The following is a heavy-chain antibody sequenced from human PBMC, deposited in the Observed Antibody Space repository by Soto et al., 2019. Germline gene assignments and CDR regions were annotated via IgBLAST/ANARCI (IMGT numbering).Heavy chain of an antibody. CDR2: ISAYNGNT. D-gene: IGHD3-22*01. V-gene: IGHV1-18*01. J-gene: IGHJ5*02. CDR1: GYTFTSYG. Sequence: ASVEVSCKASGYTFTSYGISWVRQAPGQGLEWMGWISAYNGNTNYAQKLQGRVTMTTDTSTSTAYMELRSLRSDDTAVYYCARADYDSSSYYPRPPWGQGTLVTVSS. CDR3: ARADYDSSSYYPRPP.